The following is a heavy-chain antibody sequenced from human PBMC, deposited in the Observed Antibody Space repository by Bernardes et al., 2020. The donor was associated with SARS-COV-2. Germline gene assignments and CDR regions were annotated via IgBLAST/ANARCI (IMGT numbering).Heavy chain of an antibody. CDR1: GFTFNNYG. J-gene: IGHJ6*02. D-gene: IGHD2-21*01. Sequence: GGSLRLSCEASGFTFNNYGMHWVRWAPDKGLEWVAVIWYDGSTKYYADSVKGRFTVSRDNSKSTLYLQMNSLRVEDTATYYCVRRFCAVSSACGNFYGMGVWGQGTTVTVSS. V-gene: IGHV3-33*03. CDR2: IWYDGSTK. CDR3: VRRFCAVSSACGNFYGMGV.